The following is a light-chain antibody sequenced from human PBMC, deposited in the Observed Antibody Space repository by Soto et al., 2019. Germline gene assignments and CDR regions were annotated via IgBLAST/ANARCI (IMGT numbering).Light chain of an antibody. Sequence: EIVMTQSPATLSVSPGERATLSCRASQSVSSNLAWYQQKPGQAPRLLIYGASTRATGIPARFSGSGSGTEFTLTISSRRSEDFAVYYWQQYNNWPRTFGQGTKVEIK. CDR1: QSVSSN. V-gene: IGKV3-15*01. CDR3: QQYNNWPRT. J-gene: IGKJ1*01. CDR2: GAS.